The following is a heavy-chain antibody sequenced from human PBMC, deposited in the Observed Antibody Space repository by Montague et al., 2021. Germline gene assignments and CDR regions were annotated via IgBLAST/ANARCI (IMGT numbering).Heavy chain of an antibody. J-gene: IGHJ4*02. CDR3: TGGSGFESGDF. CDR1: GASFKAYY. D-gene: IGHD3-3*01. V-gene: IGHV4-34*01. Sequence: SETLSLTCAVYGASFKAYYWSWIRQPPGKGLEWIGEMKSSGASNYNPSLTSRVTISVDIPKKQFSLNLRSMTAADTAMYYCTGGSGFESGDFWGQGTQVIVSS. CDR2: MKSSGAS.